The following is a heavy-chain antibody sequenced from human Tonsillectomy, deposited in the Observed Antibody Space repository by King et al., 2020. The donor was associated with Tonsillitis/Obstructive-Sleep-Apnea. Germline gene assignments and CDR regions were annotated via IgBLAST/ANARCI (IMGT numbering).Heavy chain of an antibody. CDR3: SRLHRENYLYMDL. J-gene: IGHJ6*03. D-gene: IGHD1-26*01. CDR2: IRSKAYGGTT. V-gene: IGHV3-49*04. CDR1: GFTFGDYG. Sequence: VQLVESGGGLVQPGRSLRLSCTASGFTFGDYGMSWVRQAPGKGLEWVGFIRSKAYGGTTEYAASVKGRFTISRDDSKSIAYLQMNSLKTEDTAVYYCSRLHRENYLYMDLWGQGTPVTVCS.